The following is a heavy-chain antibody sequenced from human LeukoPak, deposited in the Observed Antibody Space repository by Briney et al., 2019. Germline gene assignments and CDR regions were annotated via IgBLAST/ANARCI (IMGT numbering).Heavy chain of an antibody. Sequence: GGSLRLSCAASGFAFSSYAMSWVRQAPGKGLERVSAISGSGGSTYYADSVKGRFTISRDNSKSTLYLQMNSLRAEDTAVYYCAKRTDYYDSSGYFDYWGQGTLVTVSS. V-gene: IGHV3-23*01. CDR2: ISGSGGST. D-gene: IGHD3-22*01. CDR1: GFAFSSYA. CDR3: AKRTDYYDSSGYFDY. J-gene: IGHJ4*02.